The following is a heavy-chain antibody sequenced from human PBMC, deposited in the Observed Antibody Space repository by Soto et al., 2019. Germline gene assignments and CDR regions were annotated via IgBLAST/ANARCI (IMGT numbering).Heavy chain of an antibody. V-gene: IGHV3-66*01. CDR2: IYSGGST. CDR1: GFTVSSNY. J-gene: IGHJ6*03. D-gene: IGHD3-10*01. Sequence: EVQLVESGGGLVQPGGSLRLSCAASGFTVSSNYMSWVRQAPGKGLEWVSVIYSGGSTYYADSVKGRFTISRDNSKNTLYLQMSSLRAEDTAVYYCASPYGSGSYRNYYYYMDVWGKGTTVTVSS. CDR3: ASPYGSGSYRNYYYYMDV.